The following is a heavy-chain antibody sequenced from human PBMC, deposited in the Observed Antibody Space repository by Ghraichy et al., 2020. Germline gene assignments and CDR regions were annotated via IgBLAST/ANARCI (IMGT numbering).Heavy chain of an antibody. Sequence: GSLRLSCAASGFTFSSYSMNWVRQAPGKGLEWVSSISSSSSYIYYADSVKGRFTISRDNAKNSLYLQMNSLRAEDTAVYYCATTSAPRNYDILTGHHDAFDIWGQGTMVTVSS. J-gene: IGHJ3*02. D-gene: IGHD3-9*01. CDR2: ISSSSSYI. CDR3: ATTSAPRNYDILTGHHDAFDI. CDR1: GFTFSSYS. V-gene: IGHV3-21*01.